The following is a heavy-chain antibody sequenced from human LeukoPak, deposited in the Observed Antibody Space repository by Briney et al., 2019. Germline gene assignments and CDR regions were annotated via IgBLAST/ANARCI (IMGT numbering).Heavy chain of an antibody. J-gene: IGHJ3*02. CDR2: IYYSGST. V-gene: IGHV4-59*01. D-gene: IGHD1-26*01. CDR1: GGSISGYY. Sequence: SETLSLTCTVSGGSISGYYWSWIRQPPGKGLEWIGNIYYSGSTSYNPSLKSRVTISVDTSKNHFSLQLSSVTAADTAVYYCAREGARREPSFSAFDIWGQGTMVTVSS. CDR3: AREGARREPSFSAFDI.